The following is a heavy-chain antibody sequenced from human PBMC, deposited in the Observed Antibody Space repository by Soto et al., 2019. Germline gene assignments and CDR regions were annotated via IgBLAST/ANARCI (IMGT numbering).Heavy chain of an antibody. Sequence: ASVKVSCKASGDGFSNYGFSWVRQATGQGLEWMGWISAYDGQTNYTKKFQGRVTMTTDTSSSTAYMELRSLRFDDTAVYYCASGWDYDSSGYYAFDYWGLGTLVTVSS. CDR2: ISAYDGQT. CDR3: ASGWDYDSSGYYAFDY. J-gene: IGHJ4*02. V-gene: IGHV1-18*01. D-gene: IGHD3-22*01. CDR1: GDGFSNYG.